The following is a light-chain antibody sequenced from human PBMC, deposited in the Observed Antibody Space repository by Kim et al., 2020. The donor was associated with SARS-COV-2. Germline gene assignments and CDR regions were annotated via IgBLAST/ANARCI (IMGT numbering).Light chain of an antibody. V-gene: IGLV2-11*01. J-gene: IGLJ2*01. CDR1: SSDVGGYNY. CDR3: CSYAGSYTWV. Sequence: QSALTQPRSVSGSPGQSVTISCTGTSSDVGGYNYVSWYQQHPGKAPKLMIYDASKRPSGVPDRFSGSKSGNTASLTICGRQAEDEADYYCCSYAGSYTWVFGGGTQLTVL. CDR2: DAS.